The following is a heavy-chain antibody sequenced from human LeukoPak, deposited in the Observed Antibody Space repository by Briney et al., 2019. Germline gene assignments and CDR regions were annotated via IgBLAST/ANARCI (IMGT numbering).Heavy chain of an antibody. V-gene: IGHV1-2*02. Sequence: GASVCVSCKASGYTFTGPYMHWGRRAPGQGLGWMGWINPNSGGTNYAQNFQGRVTMTRDTSFSTAYMEVSRLRSDDTAVYYCARMLNGAYDVWGQGTLVTVSS. CDR2: INPNSGGT. D-gene: IGHD5-12*01. CDR1: GYTFTGPY. CDR3: ARMLNGAYDV. J-gene: IGHJ4*02.